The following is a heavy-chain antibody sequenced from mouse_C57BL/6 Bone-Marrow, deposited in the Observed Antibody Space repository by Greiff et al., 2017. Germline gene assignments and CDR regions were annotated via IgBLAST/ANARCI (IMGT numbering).Heavy chain of an antibody. J-gene: IGHJ3*01. Sequence: VQLQQPGAELVMPGASVTLSCKASGYTFTSYWMHWVKQRPGQGLEWIGELDPSDSYTNYNQKFKGKSTLTVDKSSRTAYMQLSSLTSEDSAVYCGARGDYSGSSYSLIAYWGQGTLGTVAA. CDR1: GYTFTSYW. CDR3: ARGDYSGSSYSLIAY. CDR2: LDPSDSYT. V-gene: IGHV1-69*01. D-gene: IGHD1-1*01.